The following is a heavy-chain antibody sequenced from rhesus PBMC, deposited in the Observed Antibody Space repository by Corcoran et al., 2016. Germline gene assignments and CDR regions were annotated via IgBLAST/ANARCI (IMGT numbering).Heavy chain of an antibody. J-gene: IGHJ4*01. D-gene: IGHD1-44*02. Sequence: QLQESGPGLVKPSETLSLTCAVSGYSISSGYGWMWNRQPPEKGLEWIGYISYSGSTSYNPSFKSRVTISRDTSKNQFSLKLSSVTAADTAVYYCAREGVRGHFDYWGQGVLVTVSS. CDR3: AREGVRGHFDY. V-gene: IGHV4-122*02. CDR1: GYSISSGYG. CDR2: ISYSGST.